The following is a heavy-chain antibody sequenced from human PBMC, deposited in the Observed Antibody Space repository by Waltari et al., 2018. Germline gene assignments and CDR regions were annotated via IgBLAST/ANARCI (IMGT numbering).Heavy chain of an antibody. Sequence: EVQLVESGGGLVKPGGSLRLSCAASGLLFSNAWMRWVRQAPGKGLEWVGRIKSKTDGGTTDYAAPVKGRFTISRDDSKNTLYLQMNSLKTEDTAVYYCTPRVLLGYWEPWGQGTLVTVSS. CDR2: IKSKTDGGTT. J-gene: IGHJ5*02. CDR3: TPRVLLGYWEP. D-gene: IGHD2-15*01. CDR1: GLLFSNAW. V-gene: IGHV3-15*01.